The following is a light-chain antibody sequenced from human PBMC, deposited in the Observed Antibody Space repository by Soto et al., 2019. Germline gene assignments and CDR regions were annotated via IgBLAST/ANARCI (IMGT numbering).Light chain of an antibody. Sequence: QSVLTQPASVSGSPGQSITISCTGTSSDVGDYNYVSWYQHHPGKAPKLLIYDVSNRPSGVSNRFSASKSGNTASLTISGRQAEDEADYYCSSYTSSSTLVVFGGGTKLTVL. CDR3: SSYTSSSTLVV. V-gene: IGLV2-14*03. CDR1: SSDVGDYNY. J-gene: IGLJ2*01. CDR2: DVS.